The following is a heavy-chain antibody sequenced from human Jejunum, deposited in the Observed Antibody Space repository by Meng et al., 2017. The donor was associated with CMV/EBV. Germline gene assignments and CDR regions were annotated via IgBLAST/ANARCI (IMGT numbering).Heavy chain of an antibody. V-gene: IGHV3-11*01. Sequence: CAASGFTFSDYYMTWIRQAPGKGLEWVSYISNTGSTIYYADSVKGRFTISRDNAKNSLYLQMSSLRAEDTALYYCAREYSGSFPHWGQGTLVTVSS. CDR1: GFTFSDYY. CDR3: AREYSGSFPH. D-gene: IGHD6-6*01. J-gene: IGHJ1*01. CDR2: ISNTGSTI.